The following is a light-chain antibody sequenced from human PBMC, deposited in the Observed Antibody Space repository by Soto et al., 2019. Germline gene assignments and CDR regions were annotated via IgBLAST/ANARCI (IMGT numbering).Light chain of an antibody. CDR1: SSDIGTYNY. J-gene: IGLJ1*01. CDR2: DVS. V-gene: IGLV2-8*01. Sequence: QSALTQPPSASGSPGQSVTISSTGTSSDIGTYNYVSWYQQHPGKAPKLVIYDVSQRPSGVPDRFSGSKSGNTASLTVSGLQAEDEADYYCTSYTVRNTYVFGTGTKVTVL. CDR3: TSYTVRNTYV.